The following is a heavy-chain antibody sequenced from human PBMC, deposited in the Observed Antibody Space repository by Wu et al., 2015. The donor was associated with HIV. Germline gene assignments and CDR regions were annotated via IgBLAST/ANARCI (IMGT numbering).Heavy chain of an antibody. CDR1: GGTLSSYA. Sequence: QVQLVQSGSEMRKPESSVKVSCKASGGTLSSYAISWVRQAPGQGLDWMGGIIPMVGTTNYAQKFQGRVSITTDESMSTVYMELSSLKSDDTAVYYCARTILYSGSYFDYWGQGTLVTVSS. J-gene: IGHJ4*02. D-gene: IGHD1-26*01. CDR2: IIPMVGTT. V-gene: IGHV1-69*05. CDR3: ARTILYSGSYFDY.